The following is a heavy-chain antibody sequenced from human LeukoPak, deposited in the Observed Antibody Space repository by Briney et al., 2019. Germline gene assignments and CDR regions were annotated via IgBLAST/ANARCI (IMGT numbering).Heavy chain of an antibody. CDR1: GYTFTSYD. D-gene: IGHD6-13*01. CDR2: MNPNSGNT. CDR3: ARGEVAAAEVESGMDV. Sequence: ASVKVSCKASGYTFTSYDINWVRQATGQGLEWMGWMNPNSGNTGCAQKFQGRVTMTRNTSISTAYMEPSSLRSEDTAVYYCARGEVAAAEVESGMDVWGQGTTVTVSS. J-gene: IGHJ6*02. V-gene: IGHV1-8*01.